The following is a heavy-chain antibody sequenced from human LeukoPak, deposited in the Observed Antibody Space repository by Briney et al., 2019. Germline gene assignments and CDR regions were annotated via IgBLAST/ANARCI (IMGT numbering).Heavy chain of an antibody. Sequence: GSSVKVSCKASGGTFSSYAISWVRQAPGQGLEWMGGIIPIFGTANYAQKFQGRVTITADESTSTAYMELSSQRSEDTAVYYCAIAVAGSQYYFDYWGQGTLVTVSS. CDR3: AIAVAGSQYYFDY. CDR2: IIPIFGTA. V-gene: IGHV1-69*01. D-gene: IGHD6-19*01. CDR1: GGTFSSYA. J-gene: IGHJ4*02.